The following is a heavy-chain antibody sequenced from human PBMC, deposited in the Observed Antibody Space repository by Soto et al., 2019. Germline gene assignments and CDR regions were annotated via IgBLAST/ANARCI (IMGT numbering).Heavy chain of an antibody. D-gene: IGHD4-17*01. CDR1: RGTFNRYA. V-gene: IGHV1-69*01. CDR3: ATEGGHNYGLGRGHPFDP. J-gene: IGHJ5*02. CDR2: IIPMFGSA. Sequence: QVQLVQSGSEVKKSGSSVKVSCKASRGTFNRYAISWVRQAPGQGLEWMGGIIPMFGSANYAQKFQGRVTITADESTHTAYMEMSSLTSDDTAVYYCATEGGHNYGLGRGHPFDPWGQGTLVTVS.